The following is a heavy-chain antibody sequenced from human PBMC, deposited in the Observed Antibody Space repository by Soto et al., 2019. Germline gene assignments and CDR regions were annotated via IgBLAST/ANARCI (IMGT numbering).Heavy chain of an antibody. CDR1: GYPVTSYG. D-gene: IGHD3-16*01. CDR3: ARDRVAGIWGDAFDI. CDR2: ISAYNGNT. J-gene: IGHJ3*02. V-gene: IGHV1-18*04. Sequence: QVHLVQSGAEVKKPGASVTISCKASGYPVTSYGFSWVRQAPGQGLQWIGRISAYNGNTEYAQKLQGRVTMTTDTSTSTAYMDLRSLTSDDTAFYYCARDRVAGIWGDAFDIWGQGTMVTVSS.